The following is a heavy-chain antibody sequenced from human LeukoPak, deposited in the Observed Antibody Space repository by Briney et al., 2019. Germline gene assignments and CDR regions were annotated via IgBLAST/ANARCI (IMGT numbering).Heavy chain of an antibody. CDR2: INHSGST. D-gene: IGHD5-24*01. CDR1: GGSFSGYY. CDR3: AGVGDGYDY. V-gene: IGHV4-34*01. J-gene: IGHJ4*02. Sequence: SETLSLTCAVYGGSFSGYYWSWIRQPPGKGLEWIGEINHSGSTNYNPSLKSRVTISVDTSKDQFSLKLSSVTAADTAVYYCAGVGDGYDYWGQGTLVTVSS.